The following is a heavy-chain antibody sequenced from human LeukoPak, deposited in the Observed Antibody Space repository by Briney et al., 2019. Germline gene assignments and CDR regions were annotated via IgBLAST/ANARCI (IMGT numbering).Heavy chain of an antibody. CDR1: GYTFTRYC. CDR2: IYPGDSDT. V-gene: IGHV5-51*01. J-gene: IGHJ4*02. CDR3: ASLAGAALPFDY. D-gene: IGHD2-15*01. Sequence: RETLKITCKGSGYTFTRYCIGWVRQMPGKGLEWMGIIYPGDSDTRYSPSFQGQVTISADKSIGTAYLQWSSLKASDTAMYYCASLAGAALPFDYWGQGTLVTVSS.